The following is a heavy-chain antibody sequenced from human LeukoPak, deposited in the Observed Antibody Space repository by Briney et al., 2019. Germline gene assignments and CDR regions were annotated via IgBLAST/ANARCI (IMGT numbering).Heavy chain of an antibody. Sequence: SETLSLTCAVYGGSFSGYYWSWIRQPPVKGLEWIGEINHSGSTNYNPSLKSRVTISVDTSKNQVSLKLSSVTAADTAVYYCARALAAAASNWFDPWGQGTLVTVSS. CDR1: GGSFSGYY. J-gene: IGHJ5*02. CDR2: INHSGST. D-gene: IGHD6-13*01. V-gene: IGHV4-34*01. CDR3: ARALAAAASNWFDP.